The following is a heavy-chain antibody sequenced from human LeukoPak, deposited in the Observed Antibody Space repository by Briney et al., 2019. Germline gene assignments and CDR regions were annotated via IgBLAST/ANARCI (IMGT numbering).Heavy chain of an antibody. CDR3: ARSTGSTMFIDY. CDR2: IYYSGNT. J-gene: IGHJ4*02. D-gene: IGHD3-10*02. Sequence: SETLSLTCTVSGGSISPYYWSWVRQPPGKGLEWLGYIYYSGNTDYNPSLKSRVAISVDTSKNQFSLKPSSVTAADTAVYYCARSTGSTMFIDYWGQGTLVTVSS. CDR1: GGSISPYY. V-gene: IGHV4-59*01.